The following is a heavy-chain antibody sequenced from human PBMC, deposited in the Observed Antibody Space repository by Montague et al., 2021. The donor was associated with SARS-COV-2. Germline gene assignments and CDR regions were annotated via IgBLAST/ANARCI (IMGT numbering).Heavy chain of an antibody. Sequence: TLSLTCTVSGGSISSGGYYWSWIRQHPGKGLEWIGYIYYSGSTYYNPPLKSRVTISVDTSKNQFSLKLSSVTAADTAVYYCARDGRRTTVTPRGVITLHYFDYWAREPWSPSPQ. CDR2: IYYSGST. D-gene: IGHD4-17*01. CDR1: GGSISSGGYY. CDR3: ARDGRRTTVTPRGVITLHYFDY. V-gene: IGHV4-31*03. J-gene: IGHJ4*02.